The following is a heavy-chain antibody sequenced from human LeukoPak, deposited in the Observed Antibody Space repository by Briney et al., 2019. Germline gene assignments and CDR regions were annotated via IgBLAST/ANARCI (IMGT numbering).Heavy chain of an antibody. V-gene: IGHV3-7*01. J-gene: IGHJ6*02. CDR1: GFTFSGFW. CDR2: INEDGSEK. Sequence: GGSLRLSCAVSGFTFSGFWMTWVRQAPGKGLEWVANINEDGSEKYYVDSVKGRCTISRDNAKKSLSLQMNSLRAEDMGVYYCARGRGIGAWGQGTTVTVSS. CDR3: ARGRGIGA.